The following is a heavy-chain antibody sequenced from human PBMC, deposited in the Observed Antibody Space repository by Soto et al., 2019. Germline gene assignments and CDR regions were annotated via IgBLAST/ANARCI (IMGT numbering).Heavy chain of an antibody. V-gene: IGHV4-34*01. CDR2: ISHGGTT. J-gene: IGHJ5*02. CDR3: ARRVQTNSVVVQDNWLDP. CDR1: GGSFSGYY. D-gene: IGHD2-15*01. Sequence: PSETLSLTCAVYGGSFSGYYWSWIRQPPGKGLEWIGEISHGGTTKYNPSLESRVTISIDTSKNQFSLKLTSLTAADTAIYYCARRVQTNSVVVQDNWLDPWGQGTLVTVSS.